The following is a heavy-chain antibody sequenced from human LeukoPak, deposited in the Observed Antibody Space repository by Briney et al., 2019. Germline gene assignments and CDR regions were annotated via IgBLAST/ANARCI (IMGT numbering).Heavy chain of an antibody. D-gene: IGHD3-22*01. CDR2: IIPIFGTA. V-gene: IGHV1-69*13. CDR1: GGTSSSYA. Sequence: SVKVSCKASGGTSSSYAISWVRQAPGQGLEWMGGIIPIFGTANYAQKFQGRVMITADESTSTAYMELSSLRSEDTAVYYCARPLDGRITMIPGAFDIWGQGTMVTVSS. CDR3: ARPLDGRITMIPGAFDI. J-gene: IGHJ3*02.